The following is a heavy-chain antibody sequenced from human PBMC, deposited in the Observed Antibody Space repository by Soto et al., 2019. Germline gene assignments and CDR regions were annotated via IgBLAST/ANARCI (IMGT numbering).Heavy chain of an antibody. Sequence: VQLVQSGSEVKNPGSSVTVSCTASGGTFSDYTVNWVRQAPGQGLEWMGGLILVLGTPKYAQKFQGRVTITADDSTTKSSMELSGLRSADTAVYYSALDVGYGSGNNFYAGWCHGMDVGGHGTTVTVS. CDR1: GGTFSDYT. D-gene: IGHD1-20*01. V-gene: IGHV1-69*01. CDR3: ALDVGYGSGNNFYAGWCHGMDV. J-gene: IGHJ6*02. CDR2: LILVLGTP.